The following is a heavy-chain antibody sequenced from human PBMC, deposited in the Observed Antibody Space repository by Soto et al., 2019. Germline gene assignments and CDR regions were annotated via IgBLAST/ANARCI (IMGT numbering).Heavy chain of an antibody. D-gene: IGHD6-19*01. J-gene: IGHJ4*02. Sequence: SVKVSCKASGGTFSSYAISWVRQAPGQGLKWMGGIIPIFGTANYAQKFKGRVTITADKSTSTAYMELSSLRSEDTAVYYCAREEAAVGDSYYFDYWGQGTLVTVSS. V-gene: IGHV1-69*06. CDR3: AREEAAVGDSYYFDY. CDR1: GGTFSSYA. CDR2: IIPIFGTA.